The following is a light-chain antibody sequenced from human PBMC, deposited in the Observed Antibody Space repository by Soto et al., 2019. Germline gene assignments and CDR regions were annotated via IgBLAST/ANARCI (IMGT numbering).Light chain of an antibody. CDR2: GAS. Sequence: EIVLTQSPGTLSLSPGERATLSCRASQSVSSNYLAWYQRKPGQAPRLLIYGASFRATGIPDRFSGSGSGTDYTLTISRLEPEDFEVYYCQQYGSSLLTFGGGTKVEIK. V-gene: IGKV3-20*01. CDR1: QSVSSNY. J-gene: IGKJ4*01. CDR3: QQYGSSLLT.